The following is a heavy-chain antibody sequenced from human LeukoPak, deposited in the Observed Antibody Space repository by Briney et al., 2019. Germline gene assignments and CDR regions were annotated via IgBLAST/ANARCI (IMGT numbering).Heavy chain of an antibody. D-gene: IGHD3-3*02. V-gene: IGHV3-66*01. J-gene: IGHJ6*02. CDR1: GLTVGNNY. CDR2: IYSAGST. CDR3: AAFSHKGV. Sequence: GGSPRLSCAASGLTVGNNYMSWVRQAPGKGLEWVSLIYSAGSTYYADSVRGRFTISRDSSKNTLFLQLNSLRAEDTAVYYCAAFSHKGVWGQGTTVTVS.